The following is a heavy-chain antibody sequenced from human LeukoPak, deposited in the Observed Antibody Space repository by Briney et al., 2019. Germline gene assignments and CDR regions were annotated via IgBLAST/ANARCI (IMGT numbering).Heavy chain of an antibody. CDR3: ARDYSYGRYKYFDY. J-gene: IGHJ4*02. V-gene: IGHV1-18*01. CDR1: GHTFTSYG. Sequence: AASVKVSCKASGHTFTSYGISWVRQAPGQGLEWMGWISAYNGNTNYAQKLQGRVTMTTDTSTSTAYMELRSLRSDDAAVYYCARDYSYGRYKYFDYWGQGTLVTVSS. CDR2: ISAYNGNT. D-gene: IGHD5-18*01.